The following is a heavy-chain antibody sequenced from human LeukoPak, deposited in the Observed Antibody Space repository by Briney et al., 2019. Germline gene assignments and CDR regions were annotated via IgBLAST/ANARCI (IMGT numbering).Heavy chain of an antibody. D-gene: IGHD3-22*01. Sequence: PGGSLRLSCAASGFTFSSYAMSWVRQAPGKGLEWVSAISGSGGSTYYADSVKGRFTISRDNSKNTLYLQMHSLRAEDTAVYYCAKEPLSIVVVITTEVRGVYFDYWGQGTLVTVSS. V-gene: IGHV3-23*01. J-gene: IGHJ4*02. CDR3: AKEPLSIVVVITTEVRGVYFDY. CDR2: ISGSGGST. CDR1: GFTFSSYA.